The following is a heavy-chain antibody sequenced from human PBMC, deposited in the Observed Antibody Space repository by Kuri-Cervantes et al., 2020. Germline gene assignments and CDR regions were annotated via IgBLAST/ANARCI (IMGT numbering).Heavy chain of an antibody. V-gene: IGHV3-21*04. CDR3: AKDMGSSGWYGRFDAFDI. CDR1: GFTFSSYS. CDR2: ISSSSSYI. D-gene: IGHD6-19*01. J-gene: IGHJ3*02. Sequence: GESLKISCAASGFTFSSYSMNWVRQAPGKGLEWVSSISSSSSYIYYADSVKGRFTISRDNAKNSLYLQMNSLRAEDTALYYCAKDMGSSGWYGRFDAFDIWGQGTMVT.